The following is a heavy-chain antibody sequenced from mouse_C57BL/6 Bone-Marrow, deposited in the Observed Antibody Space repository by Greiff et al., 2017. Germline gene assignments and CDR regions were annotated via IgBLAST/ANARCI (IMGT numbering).Heavy chain of an antibody. Sequence: VKLMESGPELVKPGASVKLSCKASGYTFTSYDINWVKQRPGQGLEWIGWIYPRDGSTKYNEKFKGKATLTVDTSSSTAYMELHSLTAEDSAVYFCARLEFDGSSGDWYFDVWGTGTTVTGSS. V-gene: IGHV1-85*01. CDR2: IYPRDGST. D-gene: IGHD1-1*01. J-gene: IGHJ1*03. CDR3: ARLEFDGSSGDWYFDV. CDR1: GYTFTSYD.